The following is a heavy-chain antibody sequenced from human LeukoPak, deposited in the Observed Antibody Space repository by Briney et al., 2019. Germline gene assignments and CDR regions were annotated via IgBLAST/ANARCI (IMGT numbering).Heavy chain of an antibody. CDR3: ARVPPYSSGWYSYYYYMDV. D-gene: IGHD6-19*01. Sequence: GGSLRLSCAASGFTFSDYYMSWIRQAPGKGREWVSYISSSGSTIYYADSVKGRFTISRDNAKNSLYLQMNSLRAEDTAVYYCARVPPYSSGWYSYYYYMDVWGKGTTVTVSS. J-gene: IGHJ6*03. V-gene: IGHV3-11*01. CDR2: ISSSGSTI. CDR1: GFTFSDYY.